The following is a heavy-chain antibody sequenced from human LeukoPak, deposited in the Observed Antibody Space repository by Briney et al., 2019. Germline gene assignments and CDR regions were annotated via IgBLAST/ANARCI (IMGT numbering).Heavy chain of an antibody. J-gene: IGHJ6*02. Sequence: GGSLRLSCAASGFTFSSYSMNWVRQAPGKGLEWVSSISSSSSYIYYADSVKGRFTISRDNAKNSLYLQMNSLRAEDTAVYYCARDGTYCSGGSCLPHYYYYGMDVWGQGTTVTVSS. CDR2: ISSSSSYI. D-gene: IGHD2-15*01. CDR1: GFTFSSYS. V-gene: IGHV3-21*01. CDR3: ARDGTYCSGGSCLPHYYYYGMDV.